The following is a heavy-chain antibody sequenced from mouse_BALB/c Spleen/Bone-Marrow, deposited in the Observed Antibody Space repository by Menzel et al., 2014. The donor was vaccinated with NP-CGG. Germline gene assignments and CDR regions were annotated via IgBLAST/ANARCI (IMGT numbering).Heavy chain of an antibody. Sequence: VQGVESGPGLVQPSQSLSITCTVSGFSLTSYGVHWVRQSPGKGLEWLGVIWSGGSTDYNAAFKSRLSISKDNSKSQVLFKMNSLQPNDTAIYYCARMDRSSYAMDYWGQGTSVTVSS. D-gene: IGHD2-14*01. J-gene: IGHJ4*01. V-gene: IGHV2-2*02. CDR2: IWSGGST. CDR1: GFSLTSYG. CDR3: ARMDRSSYAMDY.